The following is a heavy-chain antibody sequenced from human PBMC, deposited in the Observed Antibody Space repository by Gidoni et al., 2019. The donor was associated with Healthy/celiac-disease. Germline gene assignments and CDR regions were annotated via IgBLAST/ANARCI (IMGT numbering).Heavy chain of an antibody. Sequence: QVQLQESGPGLVKPSETLSLTCTVSGGSISSYYWSWIRQPPGKGLEWIGYIYYSGSTNYNPSLKSRVTISVDTSKNQFSLKLSSVTAADTAVYYCARGVDTAMVGAFDIWGQGTMVTVSS. CDR2: IYYSGST. J-gene: IGHJ3*02. D-gene: IGHD5-18*01. CDR1: GGSISSYY. CDR3: ARGVDTAMVGAFDI. V-gene: IGHV4-59*01.